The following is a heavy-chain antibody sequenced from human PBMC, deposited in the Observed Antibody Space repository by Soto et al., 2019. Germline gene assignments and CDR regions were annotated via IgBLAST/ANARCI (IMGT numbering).Heavy chain of an antibody. D-gene: IGHD6-13*01. J-gene: IGHJ4*02. Sequence: PGESLRLSCAASGFTFSNYWMSWVRQAPGKGLEWLANIKEDGSEKYYVDSLKSSLTITKDTAKNQVVLTMTNVHPEDTATYFCAHSGPIATVAFDYWGQGILVTVSS. CDR2: IKEDGSEK. CDR1: GFTFSNYW. CDR3: AHSGPIATVAFDY. V-gene: IGHV3-7*03.